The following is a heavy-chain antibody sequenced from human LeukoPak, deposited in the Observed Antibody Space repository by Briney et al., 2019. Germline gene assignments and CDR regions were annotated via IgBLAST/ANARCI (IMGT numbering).Heavy chain of an antibody. D-gene: IGHD6-19*01. CDR2: INTNTGNP. V-gene: IGHV7-4-1*02. Sequence: GASVKVSCKASGYTFTSYAMSWVRQAPGQGLECMGWINTNTGNPTYAQGFTGRFVFSLDTSVSTAYLQISSLKAEDTAVYYCARAPLKQWLGWDYWGQGTLVTVSS. CDR3: ARAPLKQWLGWDY. CDR1: GYTFTSYA. J-gene: IGHJ4*02.